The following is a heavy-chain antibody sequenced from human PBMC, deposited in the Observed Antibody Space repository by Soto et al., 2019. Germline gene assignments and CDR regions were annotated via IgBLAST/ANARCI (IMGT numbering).Heavy chain of an antibody. D-gene: IGHD2-2*01. CDR3: ARGGDLGYFSSTSSYLRIGARDYYSGLDA. CDR2: INHSGST. Sequence: PSETLSLTCAVYGGSFSGYYWSWIRQPPGKGLEWIGEINHSGSTNYNPSLKSRVTISVDTSKNQFSLKLSSVTAADTAVYYCARGGDLGYFSSTSSYLRIGARDYYSGLDAWGKGTRVSVPS. CDR1: GGSFSGYY. J-gene: IGHJ6*04. V-gene: IGHV4-34*01.